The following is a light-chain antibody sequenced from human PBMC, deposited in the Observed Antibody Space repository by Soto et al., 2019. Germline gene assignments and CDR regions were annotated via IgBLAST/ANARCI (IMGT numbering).Light chain of an antibody. V-gene: IGKV3-15*01. CDR1: QSVSSN. J-gene: IGKJ1*01. CDR2: GAS. Sequence: ETVMTQSPATLSVSPGERATLSCRASQSVSSNLAWYQQKPGQAPRLLIYGASTRATGIPARFSGSGSGTEFALTISILQSEDFAVYYCQQYNNWPPWTFGQGTKVEIK. CDR3: QQYNNWPPWT.